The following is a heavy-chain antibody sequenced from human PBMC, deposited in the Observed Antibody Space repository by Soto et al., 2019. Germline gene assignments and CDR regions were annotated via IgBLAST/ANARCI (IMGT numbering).Heavy chain of an antibody. CDR3: AKVPTNYYGSGSYSPIWNYFDY. CDR2: IRGSGGST. Sequence: VQLLESGGGLVQPGGSLRLPCAASGFTFSTYAMSWVRQAPGKGLEWVQAIRGSGGSTYYEDSVKGRVNISRDNSKNTLSLQMNSLRAEDTAVYYCAKVPTNYYGSGSYSPIWNYFDYWGQGTLVTVSS. D-gene: IGHD3-10*01. J-gene: IGHJ4*02. V-gene: IGHV3-23*01. CDR1: GFTFSTYA.